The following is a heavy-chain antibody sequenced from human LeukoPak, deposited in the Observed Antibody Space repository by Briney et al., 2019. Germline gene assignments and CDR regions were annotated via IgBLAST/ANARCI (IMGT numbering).Heavy chain of an antibody. J-gene: IGHJ4*02. D-gene: IGHD3-10*01. CDR1: GLTFSTYA. Sequence: GGSLRLSCAASGLTFSTYAMSWVRQAPGKGLEWVSGIEDSRGGTFYADSVKGRFTISRDNSKNTLYLQMSSLRAEDTAVYYCAKDYPMGSGRPSFFDYWGQGTLVTVSS. CDR2: IEDSRGGT. V-gene: IGHV3-23*01. CDR3: AKDYPMGSGRPSFFDY.